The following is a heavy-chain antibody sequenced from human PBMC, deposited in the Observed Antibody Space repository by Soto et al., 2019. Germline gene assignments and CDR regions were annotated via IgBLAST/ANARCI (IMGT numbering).Heavy chain of an antibody. CDR1: GGSISSSXYX. D-gene: IGHD2-2*01. Sequence: SETLSLTCTVSGGSISSSXYXXXWIRQPPGKGLEXXGXIYYSGRPYYNPSLKSRVTISVDTSKNQFSLKLSSVTAADTAVYYCARSAPLVVPAAMVCYFDYWGQGTLVTVSS. CDR2: IYYSGRP. V-gene: IGHV4-39*01. J-gene: IGHJ4*02. CDR3: ARSAPLVVPAAMVCYFDY.